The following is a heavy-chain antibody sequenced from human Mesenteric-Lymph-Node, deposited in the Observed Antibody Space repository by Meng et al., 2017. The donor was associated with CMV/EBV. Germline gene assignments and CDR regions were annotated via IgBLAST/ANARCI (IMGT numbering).Heavy chain of an antibody. D-gene: IGHD1-7*01. V-gene: IGHV4-34*01. Sequence: CAVYGGSFSGYYWSWIRQPPGKGLEWIGEINHSGSTNYNPSLKSRVTISVDTSKNQFSLKLSSLTSEDTAVYYCARGLRIVGTAFAFWGQGSLVTVSS. CDR1: GGSFSGYY. J-gene: IGHJ4*02. CDR3: ARGLRIVGTAFAF. CDR2: INHSGST.